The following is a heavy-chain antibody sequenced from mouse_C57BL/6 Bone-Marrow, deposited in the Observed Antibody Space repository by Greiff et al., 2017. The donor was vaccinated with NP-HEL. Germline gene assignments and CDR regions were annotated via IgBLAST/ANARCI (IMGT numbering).Heavy chain of an antibody. CDR1: GYTFTSYW. D-gene: IGHD2-3*01. CDR2: IHPSDSDT. J-gene: IGHJ3*01. CDR3: AKEDGYYPCAY. V-gene: IGHV1-74*01. Sequence: QVQLQQPGAELVKPGASVKVSCKASGYTFTSYWMHWVKQRPGQGLEWIGRIHPSDSDTNYNQKFKGKATLTVDKSSSTAYMQLSSLTSEGSAVYYSAKEDGYYPCAYWGHGTLGTVSA.